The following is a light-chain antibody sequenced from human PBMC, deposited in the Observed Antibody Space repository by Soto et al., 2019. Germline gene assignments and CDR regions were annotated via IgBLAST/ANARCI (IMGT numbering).Light chain of an antibody. CDR1: QSIRHY. J-gene: IGKJ1*01. V-gene: IGKV1-5*01. Sequence: QMSHSPPTLSTSVVDRVTISSRASQSIRHYLAWYQQMPGKAPKLLIYGASTLQSGVPSRFSGSGSGTEFTLTISSLQPDDFGTYFCQHHNSYSQTFGQGTKVDIK. CDR2: GAS. CDR3: QHHNSYSQT.